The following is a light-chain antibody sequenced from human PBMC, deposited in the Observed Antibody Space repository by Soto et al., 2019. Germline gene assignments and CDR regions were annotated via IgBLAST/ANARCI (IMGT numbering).Light chain of an antibody. J-gene: IGKJ1*01. V-gene: IGKV3-11*01. Sequence: EIVLTQSPATLSLSPGERATLSCRASQSVSSYLAWYQQKPGQAHRLLIYDASNRATGIPARFSGSGSGTDVNLTISSLEHEDFAVYYCQKRSNWPVTFGQGTRVQIK. CDR1: QSVSSY. CDR2: DAS. CDR3: QKRSNWPVT.